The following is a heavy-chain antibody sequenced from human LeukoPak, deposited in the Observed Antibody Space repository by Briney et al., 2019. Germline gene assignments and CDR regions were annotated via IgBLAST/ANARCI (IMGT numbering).Heavy chain of an antibody. CDR3: ARGILRDYYDSSGFYHRGGVGY. CDR1: VGSISNYY. V-gene: IGHV4-59*01. J-gene: IGHJ4*02. D-gene: IGHD3-22*01. CDR2: IYYSGST. Sequence: PSETLSLTCTVSVGSISNYYWSWIRQPPGPALEWIGYIYYSGSTNYNPSLKSRVTISVDTSKNQFSLKLSSVTAADTAVYFCARGILRDYYDSSGFYHRGGVGYWGQGTLVTVSS.